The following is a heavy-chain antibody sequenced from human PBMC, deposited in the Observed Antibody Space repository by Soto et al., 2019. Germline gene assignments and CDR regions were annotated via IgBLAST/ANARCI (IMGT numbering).Heavy chain of an antibody. D-gene: IGHD1-1*01. CDR3: AGGYGLTYFDY. Sequence: QVQLVESGGGVVQPGRSLRLSCAASGFTFSSYGMHWVRQAPGKGLEWVAVISYDGTNKYYADSVKGRFTISRDNSKNTLYLQMSSLRAEDTAVYYCAGGYGLTYFDYWGQGTLVTVSS. J-gene: IGHJ4*02. CDR2: ISYDGTNK. CDR1: GFTFSSYG. V-gene: IGHV3-30*03.